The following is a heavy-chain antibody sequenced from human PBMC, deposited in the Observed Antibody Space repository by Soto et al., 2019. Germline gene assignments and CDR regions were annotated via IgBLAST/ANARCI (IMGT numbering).Heavy chain of an antibody. V-gene: IGHV4-59*11. D-gene: IGHD3-22*01. CDR2: IYDSVKT. CDR3: ARDHAPAYYYDSRDDAFDI. J-gene: IGHJ3*02. Sequence: SETLSLTCTVSGGSISSHYWTWIWIRQLPGRGLEWVGYIYDSVKTKYNPSLKSRVTISVDTSKNQFSLQLSSVTAADTAVYYCARDHAPAYYYDSRDDAFDIWGQGTMVTVSS. CDR1: GGSISSHY.